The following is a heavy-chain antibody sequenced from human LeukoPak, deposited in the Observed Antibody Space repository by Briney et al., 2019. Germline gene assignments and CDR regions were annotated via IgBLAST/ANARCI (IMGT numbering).Heavy chain of an antibody. CDR3: ARDNWSSSWPALNAFDI. V-gene: IGHV3-23*01. D-gene: IGHD6-13*01. CDR2: ISGSGGST. Sequence: GGSLRLSCAASGFTFSSYAMSWVRQAPGKGLEWVSAISGSGGSTYYADSVKGRFTISRDNAKNSLYLQMNSLRAEDTAVYYCARDNWSSSWPALNAFDIWGQGTMVTVSS. J-gene: IGHJ3*02. CDR1: GFTFSSYA.